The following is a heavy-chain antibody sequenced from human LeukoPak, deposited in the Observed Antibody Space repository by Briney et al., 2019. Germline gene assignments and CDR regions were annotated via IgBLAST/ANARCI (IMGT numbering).Heavy chain of an antibody. D-gene: IGHD3-22*01. CDR1: GFTVSSNY. CDR3: ARDPPGSYYYDSSGYYSAY. J-gene: IGHJ4*02. Sequence: GGSLRLSCAASGFTVSSNYMSWVRQAPGKVLEWVSVIYSGGSTYYADSVKGRFTISRDNSKNTLYLQMNSLRAEDTAVYYCARDPPGSYYYDSSGYYSAYWGQGTLVTVSS. CDR2: IYSGGST. V-gene: IGHV3-66*01.